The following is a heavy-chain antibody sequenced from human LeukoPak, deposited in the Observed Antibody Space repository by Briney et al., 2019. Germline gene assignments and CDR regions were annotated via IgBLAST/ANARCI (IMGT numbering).Heavy chain of an antibody. Sequence: PGGSLRLSCAASGFTFYDYAMHWVRQAPGKGLEWVSLISWDGGSTYYADSVKGRFTISRDNSKNSLYLQMNSLRAEDTALYYCAKDSGWNSYGFGYYFDYWGQGTLVTVSS. CDR2: ISWDGGST. J-gene: IGHJ4*02. CDR1: GFTFYDYA. V-gene: IGHV3-43D*03. D-gene: IGHD5-18*01. CDR3: AKDSGWNSYGFGYYFDY.